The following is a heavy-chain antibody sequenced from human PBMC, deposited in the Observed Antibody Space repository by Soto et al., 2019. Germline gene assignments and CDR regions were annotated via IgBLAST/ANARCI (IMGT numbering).Heavy chain of an antibody. Sequence: PSETLSLTCTVAGGSISSSSYYWGWIRQPPGKGLEWIGSIYYSGSTYYNPSLKSRVTISVDTSKNQFSLKLSSVTAADTAVYYCARHGRSSWPRKGYYFDYWGQGTLVTVSS. V-gene: IGHV4-39*01. CDR1: GGSISSSSYY. CDR2: IYYSGST. J-gene: IGHJ4*02. D-gene: IGHD6-13*01. CDR3: ARHGRSSWPRKGYYFDY.